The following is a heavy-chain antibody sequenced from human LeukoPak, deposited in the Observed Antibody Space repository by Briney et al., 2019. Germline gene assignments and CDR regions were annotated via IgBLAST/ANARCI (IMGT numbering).Heavy chain of an antibody. J-gene: IGHJ1*01. Sequence: GRSLRLSCAASGFTFSSYAMHWVRQAPGKGLEWVAVISYDGSNKYYADSVKGRFTISRDNSKNTLYLQMNSLRAEDTAVYYCARALIQRTVVTLGQYFQHWGQGTLVTVSS. CDR3: ARALIQRTVVTLGQYFQH. CDR1: GFTFSSYA. V-gene: IGHV3-30*04. CDR2: ISYDGSNK. D-gene: IGHD4-23*01.